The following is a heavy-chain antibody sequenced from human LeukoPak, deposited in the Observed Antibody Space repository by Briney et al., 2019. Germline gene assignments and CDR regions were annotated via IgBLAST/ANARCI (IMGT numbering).Heavy chain of an antibody. CDR2: ISGSGSTK. V-gene: IGHV3-48*04. J-gene: IGHJ4*02. CDR1: GFTFSNAW. Sequence: RTGGSLRLSCAASGFTFSNAWMTWVRQAPGKGLKWVSYISGSGSTKYYAETAKGRFTISRDNGKNSLYLQMNSLRAEDTAVYYCARDYGGVMFDSWGQGTLVTVSS. CDR3: ARDYGGVMFDS. D-gene: IGHD4-23*01.